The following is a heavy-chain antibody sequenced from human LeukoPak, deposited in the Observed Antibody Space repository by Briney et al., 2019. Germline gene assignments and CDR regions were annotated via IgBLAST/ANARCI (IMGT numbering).Heavy chain of an antibody. Sequence: ASVKVSCKASGYTFTGYYMHWVRQAPGQGLEWMGRINPNSGGTNYAQKFQGRVTMTRDTSISTAYMELGRLRSDDTAVYYCARDLEFSSEPPWGQGTTVTVSS. V-gene: IGHV1-2*06. CDR3: ARDLEFSSEPP. CDR1: GYTFTGYY. J-gene: IGHJ6*02. CDR2: INPNSGGT. D-gene: IGHD6-6*01.